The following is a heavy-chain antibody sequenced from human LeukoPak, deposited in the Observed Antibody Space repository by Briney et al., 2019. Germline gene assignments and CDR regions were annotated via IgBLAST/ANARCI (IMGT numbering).Heavy chain of an antibody. J-gene: IGHJ5*02. CDR1: GYTFTGYY. Sequence: XVSCKASGYTFTGYYMHWVRQAPGQGLEWMGWINPNSGGTNYAQKFQGRVTMTRDTSISTAYMELSRLRSDDTAVYYCARDRIVVVPAAKVNWFDPWGQGTLVTVSS. CDR3: ARDRIVVVPAAKVNWFDP. D-gene: IGHD2-2*01. CDR2: INPNSGGT. V-gene: IGHV1-2*02.